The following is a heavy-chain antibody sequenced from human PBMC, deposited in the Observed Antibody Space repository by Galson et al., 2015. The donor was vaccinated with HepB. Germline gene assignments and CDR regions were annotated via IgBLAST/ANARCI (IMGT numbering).Heavy chain of an antibody. CDR2: ISGRNSEI. CDR3: ARDSRVLRDLSYYAYYDMDV. J-gene: IGHJ6*02. Sequence: SLRLSCAASGFTLGTYGMNWVRQSPGKGLEWVSSISGRNSEIKHADSVKGRFTISRDSAKNSVYLQMNSLRDEDTAVYYCARDSRVLRDLSYYAYYDMDVWGQGTPVTVSS. V-gene: IGHV3-21*01. D-gene: IGHD3/OR15-3a*01. CDR1: GFTLGTYG.